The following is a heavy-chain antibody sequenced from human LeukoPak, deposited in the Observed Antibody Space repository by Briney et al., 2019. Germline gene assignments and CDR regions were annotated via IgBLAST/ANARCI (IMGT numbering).Heavy chain of an antibody. CDR1: GGSISSSSYY. CDR2: IYYSGST. Sequence: SETLSLTCTVSGGSISSSSYYWGWIRQPPGKGLEWIGSIYYSGSTYYNPSLKSRVTISVDTSKNQFSLKLSSVTAADTAVYYCARFGYSSGFWVNGPDIIDYWGQGTLVTVSS. J-gene: IGHJ4*02. D-gene: IGHD6-19*01. CDR3: ARFGYSSGFWVNGPDIIDY. V-gene: IGHV4-39*07.